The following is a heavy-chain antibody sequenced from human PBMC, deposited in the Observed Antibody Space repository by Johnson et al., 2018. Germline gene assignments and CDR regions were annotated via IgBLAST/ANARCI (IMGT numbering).Heavy chain of an antibody. V-gene: IGHV3-33*06. Sequence: QVQLVESGGGVVQPGRSLRLSCAASGFTFSSYGMHWVRQAPGKGLEWVAVIWYDGSNKYYADSVKGRFTISRDNSKNTLYLHMNSLKTEDTALYYCAKTQGPMIVVVIDYWGQGTLVTVSS. J-gene: IGHJ4*02. D-gene: IGHD3-22*01. CDR1: GFTFSSYG. CDR3: AKTQGPMIVVVIDY. CDR2: IWYDGSNK.